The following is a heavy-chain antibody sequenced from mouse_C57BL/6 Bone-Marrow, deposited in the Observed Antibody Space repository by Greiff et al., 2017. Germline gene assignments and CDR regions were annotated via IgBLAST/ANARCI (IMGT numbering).Heavy chain of an antibody. J-gene: IGHJ1*03. Sequence: VQVVESGAELVRPGTSVKVSCKASGYAFTNYLIEWVKQRPGQGLEWIGVINPGSGGTNYNEKFKGKATLTADKSSSTAYMQLSSLTSEDSAVYFCARKERDWYFDVWGTGTTVTVSS. CDR2: INPGSGGT. V-gene: IGHV1-54*01. CDR1: GYAFTNYL. CDR3: ARKERDWYFDV.